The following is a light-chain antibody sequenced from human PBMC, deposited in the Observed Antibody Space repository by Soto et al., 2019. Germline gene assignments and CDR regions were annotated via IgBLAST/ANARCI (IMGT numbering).Light chain of an antibody. Sequence: EIVLTQSPGTLSLSPGDTATLSCRASQSVYSTYLAWYQHKVGQAPRLLIYCSSTRATGIPDRFSGSGSGTDFTLTISRREPEDFAVYYCQQYGSSPSTFGQGTKVEVK. CDR3: QQYGSSPST. CDR1: QSVYSTY. CDR2: CSS. J-gene: IGKJ1*01. V-gene: IGKV3-20*01.